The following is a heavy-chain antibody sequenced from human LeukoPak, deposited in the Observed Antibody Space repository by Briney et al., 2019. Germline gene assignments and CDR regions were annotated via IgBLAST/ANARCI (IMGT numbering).Heavy chain of an antibody. Sequence: GGSLRFSCAASGFTFSSYGMHWVRQAPGKGLEWVAFIRYDGSNKYYADSVKGRFTISRDNAKNSLYLQMNSLRAEDTAVYYCARALPGSGYFDYWGQGTLVTVSS. D-gene: IGHD3-10*01. V-gene: IGHV3-30*02. CDR3: ARALPGSGYFDY. J-gene: IGHJ4*02. CDR1: GFTFSSYG. CDR2: IRYDGSNK.